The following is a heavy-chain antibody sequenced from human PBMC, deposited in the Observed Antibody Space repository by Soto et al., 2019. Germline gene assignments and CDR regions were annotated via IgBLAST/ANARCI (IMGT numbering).Heavy chain of an antibody. CDR1: GGSISSGGYS. D-gene: IGHD6-13*01. J-gene: IGHJ6*02. Sequence: SETLSLTCAVSGGSISSGGYSWSWIRQPPGKGLEWIGYIYHSGSTNYNPSLKSRVTISVDTSKNQFSLKLSSVTAADTAVYYCARDHPPRSSSWTSKSYYYYGMDVWGQGTTVTVSS. V-gene: IGHV4-30-2*01. CDR3: ARDHPPRSSSWTSKSYYYYGMDV. CDR2: IYHSGST.